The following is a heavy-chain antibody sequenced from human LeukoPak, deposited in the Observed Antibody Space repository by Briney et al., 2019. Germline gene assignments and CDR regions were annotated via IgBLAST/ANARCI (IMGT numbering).Heavy chain of an antibody. CDR2: VYYSGST. V-gene: IGHV4-31*03. Sequence: SETLSLTCTVSGGSISSGGYYWSWIRQHPGKGLEWIGYVYYSGSTYYNPSLKSRVTISVDTSKNQFSLKLSSVTAADTAVYYCARAPTTLGAFDIWGQGTMVTVSS. D-gene: IGHD4-23*01. CDR1: GGSISSGGYY. J-gene: IGHJ3*02. CDR3: ARAPTTLGAFDI.